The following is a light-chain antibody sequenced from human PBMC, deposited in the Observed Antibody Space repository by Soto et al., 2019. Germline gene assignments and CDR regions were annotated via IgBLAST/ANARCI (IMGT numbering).Light chain of an antibody. V-gene: IGLV6-57*02. CDR2: EDN. CDR3: QSYDSSNSV. CDR1: SGSIASNY. Sequence: NFMLTQPHSVSASPGKTVTISCTGSSGSIASNYVQWYQQRPGSAPTTVIYEDNQRPSGVPDRFSGSIDSSSNSASLTISGLKTEDEADYYCQSYDSSNSVFGTGTKLTVL. J-gene: IGLJ1*01.